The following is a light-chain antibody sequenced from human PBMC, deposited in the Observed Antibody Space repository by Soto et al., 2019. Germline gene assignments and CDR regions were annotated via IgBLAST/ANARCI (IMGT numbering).Light chain of an antibody. CDR1: QSVSSSY. J-gene: IGKJ2*01. V-gene: IGKV3-20*01. CDR2: GAS. CDR3: QQYGNSFT. Sequence: EIVLTQSPGTLSLSPGERAALSCRASQSVSSSYLAWYQHKLGQAPRLLIYGASSRATGIPDRFSGSGSGTDFTLTISRLEPEDFAVYYCQQYGNSFTFGQGTKLEIK.